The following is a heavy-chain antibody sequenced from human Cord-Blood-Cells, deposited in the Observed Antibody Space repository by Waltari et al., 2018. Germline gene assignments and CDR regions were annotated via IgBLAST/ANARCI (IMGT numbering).Heavy chain of an antibody. Sequence: QVQLVQSGAEVKKPGSSVKVSCKASGGTFSSYAISWVRQAAGPGPEWMGGIIPIFGTANYAQKFQGRVTITADESTSTAYMELSSLRSEDTAVYYCARVGYGGNSVVYYYYGMDVWGQGTTVTVSS. D-gene: IGHD4-17*01. V-gene: IGHV1-69*01. CDR3: ARVGYGGNSVVYYYYGMDV. CDR2: IIPIFGTA. CDR1: GGTFSSYA. J-gene: IGHJ6*02.